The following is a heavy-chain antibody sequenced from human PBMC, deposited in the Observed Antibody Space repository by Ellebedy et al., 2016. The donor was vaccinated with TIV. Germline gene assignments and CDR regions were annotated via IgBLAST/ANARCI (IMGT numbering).Heavy chain of an antibody. CDR3: ARACFGGACYFEH. V-gene: IGHV3-11*06. CDR2: ISPDSINT. D-gene: IGHD3-3*01. Sequence: GESLKISCAASGFTFSDYYMGWVRQAPGKGLEWVSYISPDSINTNYGDSVKGRFTISRDNAKTSLYLPMESLRAEDTAVYYCARACFGGACYFEHWGQGTQVTVSS. CDR1: GFTFSDYY. J-gene: IGHJ4*02.